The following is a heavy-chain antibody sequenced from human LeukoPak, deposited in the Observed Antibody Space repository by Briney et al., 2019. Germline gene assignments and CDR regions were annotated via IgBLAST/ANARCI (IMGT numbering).Heavy chain of an antibody. D-gene: IGHD1-26*01. CDR3: ARGHGTYFDS. J-gene: IGHJ4*02. V-gene: IGHV4-59*01. CDR1: GGAISSYY. Sequence: SETLSLTCTVSGGAISSYYGSWIRQPPGQGLEWIGYIFYSGSTTYNPSLKSRVIISLDTSKNQFSLRLSSVTAADTAVYYCARGHGTYFDSWGQGTLVTVSS. CDR2: IFYSGST.